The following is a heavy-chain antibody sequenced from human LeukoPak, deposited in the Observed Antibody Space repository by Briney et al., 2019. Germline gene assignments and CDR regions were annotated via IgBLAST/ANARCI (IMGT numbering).Heavy chain of an antibody. CDR1: GGSISSGGYY. V-gene: IGHV4-30-2*01. J-gene: IGHJ3*02. D-gene: IGHD2-2*01. CDR3: ARYCSSTSCYPDAFDI. CDR2: IYHSGST. Sequence: PSQTLSLTCTVSGGSISSGGYYWSWIRQPPGKGLEWIGYIYHSGSTYCNPSLKSRVTISVDRSKNQFSLKLSSVTAADTAVYYCARYCSSTSCYPDAFDIWGQGTMVTVSS.